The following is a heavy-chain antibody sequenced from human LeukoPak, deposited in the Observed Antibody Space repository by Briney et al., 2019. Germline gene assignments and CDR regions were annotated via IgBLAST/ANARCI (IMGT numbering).Heavy chain of an antibody. J-gene: IGHJ4*02. D-gene: IGHD1-26*01. CDR2: IYYSGST. V-gene: IGHV4-30-4*01. Sequence: SETLSLTCTVSGGSISSGDYYWSWIRQPPGKGLEWIGYIYYSGSTYYNPSLKSRVTISVDTSKNQFSLKLSSVTAADTAVYYCASGSHKGYFDYWGQGTLVTVSS. CDR1: GGSISSGDYY. CDR3: ASGSHKGYFDY.